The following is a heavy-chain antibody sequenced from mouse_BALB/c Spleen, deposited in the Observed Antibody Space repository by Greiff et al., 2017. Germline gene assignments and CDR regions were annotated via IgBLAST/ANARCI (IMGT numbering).Heavy chain of an antibody. D-gene: IGHD1-1*01. Sequence: EVMLVESGGGLVQPGGSLRFSCATSGFTFTDYYMSWVRQPPGKALEWLGFIRNKANGYTTEYSASVKGRFTISRDNSQSILYLQMNTLRAEDSATYYCARSYYGTYAMDYWGQGTSVTVSS. CDR1: GFTFTDYY. CDR3: ARSYYGTYAMDY. V-gene: IGHV7-3*02. J-gene: IGHJ4*01. CDR2: IRNKANGYTT.